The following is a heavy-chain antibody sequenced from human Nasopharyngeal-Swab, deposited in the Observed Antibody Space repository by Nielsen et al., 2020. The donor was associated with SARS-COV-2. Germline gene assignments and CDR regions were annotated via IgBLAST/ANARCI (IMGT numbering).Heavy chain of an antibody. CDR3: ARDWSRAFDV. CDR1: GFTFRSLW. Sequence: GGSLRLSCAASGFTFRSLWMSWVRQVPGKGLEWVADIKPDGSQTFYLDSVKGRFTISRDNAKNSMSLQMNSLGVEDTAVYYCARDWSRAFDVWGQGTMVTVSS. V-gene: IGHV3-7*01. J-gene: IGHJ3*01. CDR2: IKPDGSQT.